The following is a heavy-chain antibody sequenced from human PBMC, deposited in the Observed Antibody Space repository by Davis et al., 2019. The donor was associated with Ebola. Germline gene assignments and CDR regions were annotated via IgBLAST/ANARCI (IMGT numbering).Heavy chain of an antibody. D-gene: IGHD2/OR15-2a*01. J-gene: IGHJ5*02. Sequence: PSETLSLTCNVSGGSINSYYWNWIRQPPGKGLEWIGYISYSGNTNYNPSLKSRVTISVDTTQNQFSLKLTSVTAADTAMYHCARSTSGLNWFDPWGQGTLVTVSS. CDR3: ARSTSGLNWFDP. CDR1: GGSINSYY. V-gene: IGHV4-59*01. CDR2: ISYSGNT.